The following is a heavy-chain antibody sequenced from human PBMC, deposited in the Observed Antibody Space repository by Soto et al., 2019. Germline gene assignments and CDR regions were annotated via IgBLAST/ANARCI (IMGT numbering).Heavy chain of an antibody. J-gene: IGHJ4*02. CDR3: ASDYGSGSYDPFDY. D-gene: IGHD3-10*01. CDR1: GFTFSSYS. CDR2: ISSSSSYI. V-gene: IGHV3-21*01. Sequence: GGSLRLSCAASGFTFSSYSMNWVRQAPGKGLEWVSSISSSSSYIYYADSVKGRFTISRDNAKKSLYLQMNSLRAEDTAVYYCASDYGSGSYDPFDYWGQGTLVTVSS.